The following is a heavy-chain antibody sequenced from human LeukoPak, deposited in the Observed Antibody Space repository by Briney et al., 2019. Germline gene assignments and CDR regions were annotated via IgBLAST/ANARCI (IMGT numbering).Heavy chain of an antibody. Sequence: PGGSLRLSCAASGFTVSRYYMSWVRQAPGKGLEWVSIIYSGDNTYYADSVKGRFTISRDNSKNTLYLQMNSLRVEDTAVYYCARDRGSGYDPGYFDYWGQGTLVTVSS. J-gene: IGHJ4*02. CDR3: ARDRGSGYDPGYFDY. CDR2: IYSGDNT. D-gene: IGHD5-12*01. V-gene: IGHV3-66*01. CDR1: GFTVSRYY.